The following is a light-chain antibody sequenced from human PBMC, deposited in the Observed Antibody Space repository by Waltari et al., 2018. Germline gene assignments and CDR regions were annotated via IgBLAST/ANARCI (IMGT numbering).Light chain of an antibody. CDR3: SAWDDSLHGWV. CDR1: RSNIGGNT. CDR2: GIH. V-gene: IGLV1-44*01. J-gene: IGLJ3*02. Sequence: QPLLTQPPSASGTPGQRVTLACSGSRSNIGGNTVSCYKQLPGAAPKHVIYGIHQRPSGVPDRFSGSKSGTSASLAISGLQTEDEADNYSSAWDDSLHGWVFGGGTGLTVL.